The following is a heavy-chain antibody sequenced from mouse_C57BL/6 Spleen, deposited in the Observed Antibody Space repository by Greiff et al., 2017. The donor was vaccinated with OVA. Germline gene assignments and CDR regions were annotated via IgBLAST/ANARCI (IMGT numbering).Heavy chain of an antibody. CDR3: ARSGDYHRDWYFDV. Sequence: VKLQQSGPELVKPGASVTLSCKASGYTFTSYDINWVKQRPGQGLEWIGWIYPRDGSTKYNEKFKGKATLTVDTSSSTAYMVLHSLTSEDAAVYFCARSGDYHRDWYFDVWGTGTTVTVSS. J-gene: IGHJ1*03. CDR1: GYTFTSYD. V-gene: IGHV1-85*01. D-gene: IGHD2-4*01. CDR2: IYPRDGST.